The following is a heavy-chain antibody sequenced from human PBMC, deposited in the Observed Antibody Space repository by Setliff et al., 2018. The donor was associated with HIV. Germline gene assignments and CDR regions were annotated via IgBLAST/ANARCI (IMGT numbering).Heavy chain of an antibody. J-gene: IGHJ5*02. V-gene: IGHV1-8*02. Sequence: ASVKVSCKASGYNFINNDINWVRQTTGQGLEWMGWMNPNSGNSGYAQKFQGRVTMTRSTSFSTAYMELSNLTSEDTAIYYCARKHKVSLGRGIVVLWGFDPWGQGTLVTVSS. CDR1: GYNFINND. D-gene: IGHD3-10*01. CDR2: MNPNSGNS. CDR3: ARKHKVSLGRGIVVLWGFDP.